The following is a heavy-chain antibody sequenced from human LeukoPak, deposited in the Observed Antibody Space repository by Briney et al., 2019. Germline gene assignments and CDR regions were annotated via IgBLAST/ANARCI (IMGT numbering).Heavy chain of an antibody. D-gene: IGHD2-15*01. CDR3: AYRDGYSQELYFDY. CDR1: GGTFSSYA. J-gene: IGHJ4*02. CDR2: IIPILGIA. V-gene: IGHV1-69*04. Sequence: ASVKVSCKASGGTFSSYAISWVRQAPGQGLEWMGRIIPILGIANYAQKFQGRVTITADKSTSTAYMELSSLRSEDTAVYYCAYRDGYSQELYFDYWGQGTLVTVSS.